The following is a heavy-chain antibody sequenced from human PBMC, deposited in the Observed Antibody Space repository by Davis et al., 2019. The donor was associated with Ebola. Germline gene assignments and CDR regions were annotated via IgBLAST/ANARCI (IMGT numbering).Heavy chain of an antibody. CDR1: GYTFTSYD. D-gene: IGHD5-18*01. CDR3: ARNVDTAFPL. CDR2: MNPNSGNT. V-gene: IGHV1-8*01. J-gene: IGHJ3*01. Sequence: ASVKVSCKASGYTFTSYDINWVRQATGQGLEWMGWMNPNSGNTGYAQKFQGRVTITADKSTSTAYMELSSLRSEDTAVYYCARNVDTAFPLWGQGTMVTVSS.